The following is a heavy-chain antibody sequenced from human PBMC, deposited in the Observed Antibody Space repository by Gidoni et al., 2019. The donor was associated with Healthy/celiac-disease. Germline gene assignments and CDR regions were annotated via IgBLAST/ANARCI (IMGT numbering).Heavy chain of an antibody. CDR3: ARRGSRRITMIVVVIRGHWFDP. D-gene: IGHD3-22*01. Sequence: EVQLVESGEGLVQPGGSLRLSCAASGFTFSSYAMHWVRQAPGKGLEYVSAISSNGGSTYYADSVKGRFTISRDNSKNTLYLQMGSLRAEDMAVYYCARRGSRRITMIVVVIRGHWFDPWGQGTLVTVSS. V-gene: IGHV3-64*02. J-gene: IGHJ5*02. CDR2: ISSNGGST. CDR1: GFTFSSYA.